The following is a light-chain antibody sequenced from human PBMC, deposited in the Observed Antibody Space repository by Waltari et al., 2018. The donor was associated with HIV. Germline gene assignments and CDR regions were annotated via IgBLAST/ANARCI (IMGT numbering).Light chain of an antibody. CDR1: QSVLYSSNTKNY. J-gene: IGKJ1*01. CDR3: QQYYSTLRT. V-gene: IGKV4-1*01. Sequence: DIVMTQSPDSLAVSLGERATINCKSSQSVLYSSNTKNYLAWYQQKPGQPPKLLIYWASTRESGVPDRVSGSGSQTDFTLTSSSLQAEDVAVYYCQQYYSTLRTFGQGTKVEIK. CDR2: WAS.